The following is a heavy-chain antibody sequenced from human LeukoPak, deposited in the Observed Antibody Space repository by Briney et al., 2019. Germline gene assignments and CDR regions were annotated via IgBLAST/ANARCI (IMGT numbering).Heavy chain of an antibody. CDR3: ATKPIRGARVTTRYYYYGMDV. J-gene: IGHJ6*02. V-gene: IGHV7-4-1*02. Sequence: ASVKVSCKASGYTFTSYAMNWVRQAPGQGLEWMGWINTNTGNPTYAQGFTGRFVFSLDTSVSTAYLQISSLKAEDTAVYYCATKPIRGARVTTRYYYYGMDVWGQGTTVTVSS. D-gene: IGHD4-17*01. CDR1: GYTFTSYA. CDR2: INTNTGNP.